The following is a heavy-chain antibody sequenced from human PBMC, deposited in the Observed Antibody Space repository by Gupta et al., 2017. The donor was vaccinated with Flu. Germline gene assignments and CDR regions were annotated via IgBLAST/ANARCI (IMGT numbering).Heavy chain of an antibody. CDR1: GESFSGYY. Sequence: QVQLQQWGAGLLKPSETLSLTCAVYGESFSGYYWSWIRQPPGKGLEWIGETTHSGSTNYNPSLKRRVTISPDTSKNQFSLSLRSVTAADTAVYYCARRPLIAGRPDFDFWGQGNMVTVSS. CDR2: TTHSGST. D-gene: IGHD6-6*01. V-gene: IGHV4-34*01. CDR3: ARRPLIAGRPDFDF. J-gene: IGHJ4*02.